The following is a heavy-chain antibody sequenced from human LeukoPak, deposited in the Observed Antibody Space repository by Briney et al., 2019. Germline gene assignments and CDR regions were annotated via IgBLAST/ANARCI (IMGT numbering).Heavy chain of an antibody. D-gene: IGHD4-11*01. J-gene: IGHJ4*02. CDR3: AKGMTNPFDY. V-gene: IGHV3-53*04. CDR1: GFTVSTNY. CDR2: IYSGGST. Sequence: PGGSLRLSCAASGFTVSTNYMSWVRQAPGKGLEWVSVIYSGGSTYYADSVKGRFTISRHNSENPLYLQMNSLGAEDKAVYYCAKGMTNPFDYWGQGTLVTVSS.